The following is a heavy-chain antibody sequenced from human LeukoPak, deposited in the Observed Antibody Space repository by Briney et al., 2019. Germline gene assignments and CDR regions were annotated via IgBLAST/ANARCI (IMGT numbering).Heavy chain of an antibody. CDR3: ARDLVVVPAAMSYYYGMDV. CDR1: GFTFSSYS. Sequence: GGSLRLSCAASGFTFSSYSMNWVRQAPGKGLEWVSSISSSSSYIYYADSVKGRFTISRDNAKNSLHLQMNSLRAEDTAVYYCARDLVVVPAAMSYYYGMDVWGKGTTVTVSS. D-gene: IGHD2-2*01. CDR2: ISSSSSYI. J-gene: IGHJ6*04. V-gene: IGHV3-21*01.